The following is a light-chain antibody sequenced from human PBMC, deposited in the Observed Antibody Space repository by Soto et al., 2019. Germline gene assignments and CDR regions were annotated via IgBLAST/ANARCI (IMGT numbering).Light chain of an antibody. J-gene: IGKJ4*01. CDR3: QQYFGTPLT. CDR1: QSVLYSSNNKNY. V-gene: IGKV4-1*01. CDR2: WAS. Sequence: DIVMTQSPDSLAVSLGERATINCKSSQSVLYSSNNKNYLAWYQQKPGQPPKLLIYWASTRESGVPDRFSGSGSGTDFTLTISGLQAEDVAVYYGQQYFGTPLTFGGGTRVEIK.